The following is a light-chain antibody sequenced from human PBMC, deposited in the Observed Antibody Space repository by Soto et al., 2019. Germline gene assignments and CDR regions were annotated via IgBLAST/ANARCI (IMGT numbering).Light chain of an antibody. CDR1: QSVSSN. CDR3: QQYNNWWT. Sequence: EIVMTPSPATPSVSPGERATLSRRASQSVSSNLAWYQQKPGQAPRLLIYGASTRATGIPARFSGSGSGTEFTLTISSLQSEDFAVYYCQQYNNWWTFGQGTKVDIK. CDR2: GAS. V-gene: IGKV3-15*01. J-gene: IGKJ1*01.